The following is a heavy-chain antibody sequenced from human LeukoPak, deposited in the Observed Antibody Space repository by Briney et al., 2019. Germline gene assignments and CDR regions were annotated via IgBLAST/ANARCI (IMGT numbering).Heavy chain of an antibody. J-gene: IGHJ4*02. Sequence: PGRSLRLSCAASGFTFSSYAMHWVRQAPGKGLEWVAVISYDGSNKYYADSVKGRFTISRDNSKNTLYLQMNSLRAEDTAVYYCAKDQRDDSSGHYYEGMDYWGQGTLVTVSS. CDR1: GFTFSSYA. CDR3: AKDQRDDSSGHYYEGMDY. V-gene: IGHV3-30-3*01. CDR2: ISYDGSNK. D-gene: IGHD3-22*01.